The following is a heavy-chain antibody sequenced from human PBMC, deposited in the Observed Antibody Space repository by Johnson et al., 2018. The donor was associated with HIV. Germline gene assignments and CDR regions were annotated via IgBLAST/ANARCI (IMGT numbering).Heavy chain of an antibody. CDR1: GFTVSSNY. J-gene: IGHJ3*02. CDR2: IYSGGST. V-gene: IGHV3-53*01. D-gene: IGHD4-11*01. CDR3: ARDYSNPPHAFDI. Sequence: VQLVESGGGLIQPGGSLRLSCAASGFTVSSNYMSWVRQAPGKGLEWVSVIYSGGSTYYADSVKGRFTISRDNSKNTLYLQMNSLRAEDTAVYYCARDYSNPPHAFDIWGQGTVVTVSS.